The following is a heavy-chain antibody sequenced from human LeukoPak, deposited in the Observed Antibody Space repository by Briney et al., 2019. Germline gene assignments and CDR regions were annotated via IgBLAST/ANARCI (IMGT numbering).Heavy chain of an antibody. V-gene: IGHV4-30-2*01. J-gene: IGHJ4*02. CDR1: GGSISSGGYS. D-gene: IGHD1-26*01. CDR3: ARTYPNSGSVDY. Sequence: SETLSLTCAVSGGSISSGGYSWSWIRQPPGKGLEWIGYIYHSGSTYYNPSLESRVTISVDRSKNQFSLKLSSVTAADTAVYYCARTYPNSGSVDYWGQGTLVTVSS. CDR2: IYHSGST.